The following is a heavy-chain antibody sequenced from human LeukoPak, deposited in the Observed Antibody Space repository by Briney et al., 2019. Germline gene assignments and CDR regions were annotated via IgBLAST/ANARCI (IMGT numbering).Heavy chain of an antibody. D-gene: IGHD1-7*01. V-gene: IGHV3-30*04. J-gene: IGHJ4*02. CDR1: GFIFSSYA. Sequence: GGSLRLSCAASGFIFSSYAMHWVRQAPGKGLEGVAVKAFDGSDEYYADSVKGRFTISRDNSKNTLYLQMNSLRGEDTAVYYCAKSLRTRIYYFDYWGQGTLVTVSS. CDR2: KAFDGSDE. CDR3: AKSLRTRIYYFDY.